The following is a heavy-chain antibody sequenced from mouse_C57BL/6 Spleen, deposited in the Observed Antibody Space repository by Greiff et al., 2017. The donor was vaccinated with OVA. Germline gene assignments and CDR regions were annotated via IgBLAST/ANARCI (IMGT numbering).Heavy chain of an antibody. CDR1: GYTFTSYW. CDR3: AREDYGSSWGYFDV. Sequence: QVQLQQPGAELVKPGASVKMSCKASGYTFTSYWITWVKQRPGQGLEWIGDIYPGSGSTNYNEKFKSKATLTVDTSSSTAYMQLSSLTSEDSAVDYCAREDYGSSWGYFDVWGTGTTVTVSS. CDR2: IYPGSGST. J-gene: IGHJ1*03. V-gene: IGHV1-55*01. D-gene: IGHD1-1*01.